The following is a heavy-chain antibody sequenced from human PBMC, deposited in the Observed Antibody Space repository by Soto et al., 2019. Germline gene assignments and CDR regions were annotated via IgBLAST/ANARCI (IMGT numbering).Heavy chain of an antibody. D-gene: IGHD1-26*01. Sequence: GGSLRLSCAGSGLTFRNDWLSWVRQAPGKGLEWVANINQDGSERYYVDSVRGRFTISRDNVENSLYLQLNSLRHRHPRGTVGATSPLDPWGQGTQVTVSS. CDR2: INQDGSER. CDR1: GLTFRNDW. V-gene: IGHV3-7*01. CDR3: ATSPLDP. J-gene: IGHJ5*02.